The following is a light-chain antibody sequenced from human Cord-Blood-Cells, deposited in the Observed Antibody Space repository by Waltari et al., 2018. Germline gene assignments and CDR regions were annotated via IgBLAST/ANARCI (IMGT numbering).Light chain of an antibody. Sequence: SYVLTQPPSVSVAPGKTARITCGGNNIGSKSVHWYQQKPGQAPVLVIYYDSDRPSGIPWRFSGSNSGNTATLTSSRVEAGDEADYYCQVWDSSSDHWVFGGGTKLTVL. CDR1: NIGSKS. J-gene: IGLJ3*02. CDR2: YDS. CDR3: QVWDSSSDHWV. V-gene: IGLV3-21*04.